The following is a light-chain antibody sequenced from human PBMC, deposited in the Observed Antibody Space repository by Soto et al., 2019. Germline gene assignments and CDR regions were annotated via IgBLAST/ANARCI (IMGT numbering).Light chain of an antibody. J-gene: IGKJ1*01. CDR2: KAS. Sequence: DIQMTQSRSTLSASIGDRVTITCRASQSISTWLAWYQQKPGKAPNLLIYKASILESVVPSRFSGSGSGTDFTLTISSLQPADVANYYGQQYSSYSRTSGQGTKVEIK. V-gene: IGKV1-5*03. CDR3: QQYSSYSRT. CDR1: QSISTW.